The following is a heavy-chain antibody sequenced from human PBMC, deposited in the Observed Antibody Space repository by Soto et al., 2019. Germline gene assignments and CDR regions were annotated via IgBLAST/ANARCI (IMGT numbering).Heavy chain of an antibody. CDR3: ARLPSRHLVDY. J-gene: IGHJ4*02. V-gene: IGHV4-39*01. Sequence: ETLSLTCTVSGSSINSSGYYWGWIRQPPGKGLEWIGSMFYGVSTYYNPSLKSRVTVSVDTSKNQFSLNLRSVTAADTAVYYCARLPSRHLVDYWGQGTLVTVSS. D-gene: IGHD3-3*02. CDR1: GSSINSSGYY. CDR2: MFYGVST.